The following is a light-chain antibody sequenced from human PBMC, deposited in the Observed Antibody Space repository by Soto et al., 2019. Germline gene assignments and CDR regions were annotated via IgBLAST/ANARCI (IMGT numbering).Light chain of an antibody. CDR2: WAS. Sequence: DIVMTQSPDSLAVSLGERATINCKSSQSVLYSSNNKNYLAWYQQKPGQPPKLLIYWASTRESGVPDRFSGSGSGTDFTITISRLQAEDVAVYYCQQYYSTPYTFGQGTKLEIK. CDR3: QQYYSTPYT. CDR1: QSVLYSSNNKNY. J-gene: IGKJ2*01. V-gene: IGKV4-1*01.